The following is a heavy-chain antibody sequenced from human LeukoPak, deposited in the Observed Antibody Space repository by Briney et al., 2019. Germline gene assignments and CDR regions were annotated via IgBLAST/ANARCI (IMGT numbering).Heavy chain of an antibody. D-gene: IGHD3-10*01. V-gene: IGHV1-18*01. CDR2: IIPIFGTA. CDR3: GRALLGGSDIYTPFSY. Sequence: ASVKVSCKASSYTFTNYAFTWVRQAPGQGLEWMGGIIPIFGTANYAQKFQGRVTMTTDTSTSTAYMELRSLRSDDTAVYYCGRALLGGSDIYTPFSYWGQGTLVTVSS. CDR1: SYTFTNYA. J-gene: IGHJ4*02.